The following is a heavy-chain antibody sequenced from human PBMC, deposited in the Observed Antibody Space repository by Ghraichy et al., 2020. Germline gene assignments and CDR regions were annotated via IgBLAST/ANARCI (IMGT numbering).Heavy chain of an antibody. CDR2: IKEDGSEK. V-gene: IGHV3-7*01. CDR3: ARFRPFDY. CDR1: GFTFSNYW. J-gene: IGHJ4*02. Sequence: GGSLRLSCAASGFTFSNYWMSWVRQAPGTGLEWVANIKEDGSEKYYGDSVKCRFTIFRDNAMNSVYLQMNSLRAEDTAVYYCARFRPFDYWGQGTLGTVSS.